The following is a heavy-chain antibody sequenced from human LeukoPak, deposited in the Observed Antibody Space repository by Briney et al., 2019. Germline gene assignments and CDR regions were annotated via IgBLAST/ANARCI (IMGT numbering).Heavy chain of an antibody. J-gene: IGHJ4*02. D-gene: IGHD6-6*01. CDR1: GYTFTSYG. CDR2: ISAYNGNT. CDR3: ARDGDQYSSSSRGFDY. Sequence: LWASVKVSCKASGYTFTSYGISWVRQAPGQGLEWMGWISAYNGNTNYAQKLQGRVTMTTDTSTSTAYMELRSLRSDDTAVYYCARDGDQYSSSSRGFDYWGQGTLVTVSS. V-gene: IGHV1-18*01.